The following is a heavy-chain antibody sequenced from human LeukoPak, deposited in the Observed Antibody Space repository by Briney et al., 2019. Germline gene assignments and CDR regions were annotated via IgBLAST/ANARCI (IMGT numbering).Heavy chain of an antibody. V-gene: IGHV4-59*01. CDR2: IYYSGST. J-gene: IGHJ3*02. CDR3: ASAVGI. Sequence: PSETLSLTCTVSGGPISSYYWSWIRQPPGKGLEWIGYIYYSGSTNYNPSLKSRVTISVDTSKNQFSLKLSSVTAADTAVYYCASAVGIWGQGTMVTVSS. CDR1: GGPISSYY.